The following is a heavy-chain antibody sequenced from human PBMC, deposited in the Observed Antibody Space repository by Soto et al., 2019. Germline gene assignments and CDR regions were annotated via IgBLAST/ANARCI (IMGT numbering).Heavy chain of an antibody. CDR1: GGTFSSYA. J-gene: IGHJ4*02. CDR2: IIPIFGTA. D-gene: IGHD1-26*01. CDR3: ARDRVGATALTY. V-gene: IGHV1-69*01. Sequence: QVQLVKSGGEVKKPGSSVKVSCQASGGTFSSYALSWVRQAPGQGLEWMGGIIPIFGTAKYAQKFQGRVTITADESTSTAYMELSSLISEDTAAYYCARDRVGATALTYWGQGTLVTVSS.